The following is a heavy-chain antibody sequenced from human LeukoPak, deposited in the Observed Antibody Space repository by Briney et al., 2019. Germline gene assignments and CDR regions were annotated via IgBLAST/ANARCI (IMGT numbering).Heavy chain of an antibody. CDR3: AKEYTGTFSPFPSYFDN. V-gene: IGHV3-23*01. CDR2: ITGSGGKT. Sequence: GGSLRLSCAASGFTFSSYAMNWVRQAPGKGLEWVSAITGSGGKTYYADSVKGRFTISRGNSKNTLYLQMNSLRAEDTAIYYCAKEYTGTFSPFPSYFDNWGQGTLVTVSS. D-gene: IGHD1-26*01. J-gene: IGHJ4*02. CDR1: GFTFSSYA.